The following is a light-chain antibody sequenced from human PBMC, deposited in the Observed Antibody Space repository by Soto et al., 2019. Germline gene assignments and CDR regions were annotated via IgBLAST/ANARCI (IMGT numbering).Light chain of an antibody. J-gene: IGLJ2*01. CDR1: SSDVGGYKF. CDR3: SSYTSSTTSVV. CDR2: EVG. Sequence: QSVLTQPASVSGSPGQSITISCTGTSSDVGGYKFVSWYQQHSGKAPKVMVYEVGNRPSGVSNRFSGSKSGNKASLTISGLQAEDEADYYCSSYTSSTTSVVFGGGTKVTVL. V-gene: IGLV2-14*01.